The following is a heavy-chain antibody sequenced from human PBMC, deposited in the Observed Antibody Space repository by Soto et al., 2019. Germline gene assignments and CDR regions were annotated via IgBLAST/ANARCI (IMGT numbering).Heavy chain of an antibody. D-gene: IGHD3-9*01. CDR1: GGTFSSYA. V-gene: IGHV1-69*06. CDR2: IIPIFGTA. J-gene: IGHJ4*02. Sequence: WASVKVSCKASGGTFSSYAISWVRQAPGQGLEWMGGIIPIFGTANYAQKFQGRVTITADKSTSTAYMELSSLRSEDTAVYYCARAIILTGYYDYWGQGTLVTVSS. CDR3: ARAIILTGYYDY.